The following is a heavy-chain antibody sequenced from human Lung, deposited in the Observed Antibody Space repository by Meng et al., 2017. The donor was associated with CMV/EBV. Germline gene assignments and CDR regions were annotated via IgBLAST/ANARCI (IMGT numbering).Heavy chain of an antibody. D-gene: IGHD3-3*01. V-gene: IGHV3-23*01. CDR3: ARDQQSIFGRRGAFDI. J-gene: IGHJ3*02. Sequence: GGSLRLSCAGSGFTFNSYAMGWVRQAPGKGLEWVTSISGSSDSTYYADSVKGRFTIPRDSSKNTLYLQMNSLRAEDTALYYCARDQQSIFGRRGAFDIWGQGXMVTVSS. CDR2: ISGSSDST. CDR1: GFTFNSYA.